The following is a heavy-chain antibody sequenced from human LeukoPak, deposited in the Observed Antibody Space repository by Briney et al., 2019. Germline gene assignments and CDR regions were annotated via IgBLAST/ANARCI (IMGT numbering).Heavy chain of an antibody. J-gene: IGHJ6*03. CDR3: AKDFQDYYDSSGYYPYYYYYYMDV. V-gene: IGHV3-23*01. CDR1: GFTLRSYA. Sequence: GGSLRLSCAASGFTLRSYAMSWVRQAPGKGLEWVSAITGSGDNTYHADSVKGRFTISRDNSKHTLYLQVNSLRAEYTAVYYCAKDFQDYYDSSGYYPYYYYYYMDVWGKGTTVTVSS. D-gene: IGHD3-22*01. CDR2: ITGSGDNT.